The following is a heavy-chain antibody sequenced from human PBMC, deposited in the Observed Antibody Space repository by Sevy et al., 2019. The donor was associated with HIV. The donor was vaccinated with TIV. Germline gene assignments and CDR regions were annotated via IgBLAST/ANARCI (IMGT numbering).Heavy chain of an antibody. D-gene: IGHD2-8*02. CDR1: GFTFSSYS. Sequence: GGSLRLSCAASGFTFSSYSMNWVRQAPGKGLEWVSSISGLNNYIYYADSVKGRFTISRDNAKNSLYLQMNSLRPEDTAVYFCAKDRKVLLVVYAIPFDAIDIWGQGTLVTVSS. CDR3: AKDRKVLLVVYAIPFDAIDI. J-gene: IGHJ3*02. CDR2: ISGLNNYI. V-gene: IGHV3-21*01.